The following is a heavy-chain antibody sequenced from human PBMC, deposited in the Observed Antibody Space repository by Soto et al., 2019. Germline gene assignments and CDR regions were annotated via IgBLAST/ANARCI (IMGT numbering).Heavy chain of an antibody. CDR1: GFTFSNYA. Sequence: ESGGGVVQPGRSLKLSCAASGFTFSNYAIHWVRQAPGKGLEWVAVIASDGKDKRYADSVKGRFTISRDNSKNTVYLQMNSLRGEDTAVYYCAKDGAIAAADYFFDYWGQGSLVTVSS. CDR3: AKDGAIAAADYFFDY. CDR2: IASDGKDK. V-gene: IGHV3-30*18. J-gene: IGHJ4*02. D-gene: IGHD6-13*01.